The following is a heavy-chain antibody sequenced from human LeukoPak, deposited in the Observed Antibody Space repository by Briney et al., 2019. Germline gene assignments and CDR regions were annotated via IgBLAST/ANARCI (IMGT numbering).Heavy chain of an antibody. Sequence: ASVKVSCKASGGTFSSYAISWVRQAPGQGLEWMGGIIPIFGTANYAQKFQGRVTITTDESTSTAYMELSSLRSEDTAVYYCGRITGTTLGWFDPWGQGTLVTVSS. CDR3: GRITGTTLGWFDP. CDR1: GGTFSSYA. CDR2: IIPIFGTA. D-gene: IGHD1-20*01. J-gene: IGHJ5*02. V-gene: IGHV1-69*05.